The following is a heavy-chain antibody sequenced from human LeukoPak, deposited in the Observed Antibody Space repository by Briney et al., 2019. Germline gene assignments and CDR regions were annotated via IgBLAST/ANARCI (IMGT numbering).Heavy chain of an antibody. CDR1: GFTFSSYA. Sequence: GGSLRLSCAASGFTFSSYAMHWVRQAPGKGLEWVAVISYDGSNKYYADSVKGRFTISRDNSKNTLYLQMSSLRAEDTAVYYCAKEFIAAEETNYFDYWGQGTLVTVSS. V-gene: IGHV3-30-3*01. J-gene: IGHJ4*02. CDR2: ISYDGSNK. D-gene: IGHD6-13*01. CDR3: AKEFIAAEETNYFDY.